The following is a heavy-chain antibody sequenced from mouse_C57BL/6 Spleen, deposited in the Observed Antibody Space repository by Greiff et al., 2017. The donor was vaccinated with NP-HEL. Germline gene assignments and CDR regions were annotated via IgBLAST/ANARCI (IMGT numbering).Heavy chain of an antibody. Sequence: VKVVESGAELVKPGASVKISCKASGYAFSSYWMNWVKQRPGKGLEWIGQIYPGDGDTNYNGKFKGKATLTADKSSSTAYMQLSSLTSEDSAVYFCAREGYYDYDGAWFAYWGQGTLVTVSA. CDR2: IYPGDGDT. V-gene: IGHV1-80*01. CDR1: GYAFSSYW. CDR3: AREGYYDYDGAWFAY. J-gene: IGHJ3*01. D-gene: IGHD2-4*01.